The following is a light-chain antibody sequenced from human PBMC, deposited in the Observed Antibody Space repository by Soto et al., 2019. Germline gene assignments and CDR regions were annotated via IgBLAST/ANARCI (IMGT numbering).Light chain of an antibody. J-gene: IGKJ1*01. CDR2: KAS. Sequence: DIQMTQSPSTLSGSVGDRVTITCRASQTISSWLAWYQQKPGKAPKLLIYKASTLKSGVPSRFSGSGSGTEFTLTISSLHPDDFATYFCQQYNTFSWTFGQGTKVDNK. V-gene: IGKV1-5*03. CDR3: QQYNTFSWT. CDR1: QTISSW.